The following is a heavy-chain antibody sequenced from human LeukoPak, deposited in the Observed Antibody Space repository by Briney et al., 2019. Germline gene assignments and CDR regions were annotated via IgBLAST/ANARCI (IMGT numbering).Heavy chain of an antibody. CDR3: ARRANGVWGV. V-gene: IGHV4-38-2*02. CDR1: GYSISSGYY. D-gene: IGHD2-8*01. CDR2: IYHSGST. J-gene: IGHJ4*02. Sequence: SETLSLTCTVSGYSISSGYYWGWIRQPPGKGLEWIGSIYHSGSTYYNPSLKSRVTISVDTSKNQFSLKLSSVTAADTAVYYCARRANGVWGVWGQGTLVTVSS.